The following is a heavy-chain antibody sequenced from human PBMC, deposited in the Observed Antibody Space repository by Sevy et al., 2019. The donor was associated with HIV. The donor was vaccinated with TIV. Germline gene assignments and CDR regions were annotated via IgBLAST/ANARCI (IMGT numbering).Heavy chain of an antibody. CDR3: ARGDSYGSF. J-gene: IGHJ4*02. V-gene: IGHV3-11*01. D-gene: IGHD5-18*01. CDR1: GFAFSAFY. CDR2: VDPSGTIT. Sequence: GGSLRLSCAASGFAFSAFYMTWIRQSPGKGLEWLSHVDPSGTITFYADSVKGRFTVSRDNAKNSLFLQMHSLRVDDTALYYCARGDSYGSFWGQGTSVTVSS.